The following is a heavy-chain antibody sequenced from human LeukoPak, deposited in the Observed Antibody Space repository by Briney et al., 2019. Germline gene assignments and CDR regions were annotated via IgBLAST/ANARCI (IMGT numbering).Heavy chain of an antibody. Sequence: GESLKISRKGSGYSFTSYWIGWVRQMPGKGLEWMGIIYPSDSDTRYSPSFQGQVTISADKSTSTAYLQWSSLKASDTAMYYCARQRRNGGIAASNDAFDIWGQGTMVTVSS. V-gene: IGHV5-51*01. CDR2: IYPSDSDT. CDR1: GYSFTSYW. CDR3: ARQRRNGGIAASNDAFDI. J-gene: IGHJ3*02. D-gene: IGHD6-13*01.